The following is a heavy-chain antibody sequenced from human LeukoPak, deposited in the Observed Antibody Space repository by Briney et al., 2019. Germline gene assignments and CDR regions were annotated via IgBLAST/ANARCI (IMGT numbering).Heavy chain of an antibody. CDR3: ANDLLGLSAPKAYFDF. J-gene: IGHJ4*02. Sequence: GGSLRLSCAVSGFIFSNSGIHWVRQAPGKGLVWVAGISYDGSEKYYAESVKGRFTISRDNSKTTVYLQMNSREIEDTAVYYCANDLLGLSAPKAYFDFWGQGTLVSVSS. CDR2: ISYDGSEK. V-gene: IGHV3-30*18. CDR1: GFIFSNSG. D-gene: IGHD3-16*01.